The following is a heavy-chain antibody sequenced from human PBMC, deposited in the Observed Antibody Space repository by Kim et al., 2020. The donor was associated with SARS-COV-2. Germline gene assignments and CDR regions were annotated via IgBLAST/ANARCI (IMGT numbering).Heavy chain of an antibody. D-gene: IGHD3-10*01. CDR1: GFTFSSYG. J-gene: IGHJ4*02. Sequence: GGSLRLSCAASGFTFSSYGMHWVRQAPGKGLEWVAVISYDGSNKYYADSVKGRFTISRDNSKNTLYLQMNSLRAEDTAVYYCARVGSVWFGELLRGGDYFDYWGQGTLVTVSS. CDR3: ARVGSVWFGELLRGGDYFDY. V-gene: IGHV3-33*05. CDR2: ISYDGSNK.